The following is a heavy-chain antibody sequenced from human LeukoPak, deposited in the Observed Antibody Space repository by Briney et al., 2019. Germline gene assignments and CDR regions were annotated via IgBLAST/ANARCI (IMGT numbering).Heavy chain of an antibody. J-gene: IGHJ4*02. Sequence: GGSLGLSCAASGFTFSSYGMHWVRQAPGKGLEWVAVISYDGSDKYYADSVKGRFTISRDNSKNTLYLQMNSLREEDTAVYYCASNYGSGSYYRATFDYWGQGTLVTVSS. CDR2: ISYDGSDK. D-gene: IGHD3-10*01. CDR1: GFTFSSYG. CDR3: ASNYGSGSYYRATFDY. V-gene: IGHV3-30*03.